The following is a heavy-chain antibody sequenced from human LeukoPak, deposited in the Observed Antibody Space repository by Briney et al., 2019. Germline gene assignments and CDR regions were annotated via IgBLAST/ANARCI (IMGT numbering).Heavy chain of an antibody. D-gene: IGHD2-2*01. V-gene: IGHV1-69*13. J-gene: IGHJ6*02. CDR1: GGTFSSYA. CDR3: ARDPYCSSTSCPPEHYYGMDV. Sequence: SVKVSCKASGGTFSSYAISWVRQAPGQGLEWMGGIIPIFGTANYAQKFQGRVTITADESTSTAYMELSSLRSEDTAVYYCARDPYCSSTSCPPEHYYGMDVWGQGTTVTVSS. CDR2: IIPIFGTA.